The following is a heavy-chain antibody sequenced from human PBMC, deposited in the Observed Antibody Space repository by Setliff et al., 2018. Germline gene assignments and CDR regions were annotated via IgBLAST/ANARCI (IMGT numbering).Heavy chain of an antibody. Sequence: GGSLRLSCAASGFTFSNYAMNWVRQAPGQGLEWVSGISGSGGSTYYADSVKGRFTISRDNSKNTLYLQMNSLRAEDTAVYYCVCEYTSGWYVFDRWGQGTLVTVSS. V-gene: IGHV3-23*01. CDR3: VCEYTSGWYVFDR. D-gene: IGHD6-19*01. CDR2: ISGSGGST. CDR1: GFTFSNYA. J-gene: IGHJ4*02.